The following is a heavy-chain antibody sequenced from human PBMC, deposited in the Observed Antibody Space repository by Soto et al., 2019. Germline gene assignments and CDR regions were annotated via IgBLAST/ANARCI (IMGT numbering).Heavy chain of an antibody. J-gene: IGHJ6*02. Sequence: ASVKVSCKASGYSFNNYGISWVRQAPGQGLEWMGWIAAYNGNTNYAQKFQGRVTMTTDTSTSTAYMELRSLRSDDTAVYYCARDDHDFYYYLNMDVWGQGTTVTVSS. CDR2: IAAYNGNT. D-gene: IGHD3-22*01. V-gene: IGHV1-18*01. CDR1: GYSFNNYG. CDR3: ARDDHDFYYYLNMDV.